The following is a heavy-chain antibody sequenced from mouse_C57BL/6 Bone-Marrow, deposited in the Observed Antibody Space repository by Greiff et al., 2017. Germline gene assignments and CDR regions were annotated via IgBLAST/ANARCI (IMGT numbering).Heavy chain of an antibody. CDR1: GYTFTSYW. J-gene: IGHJ2*01. CDR3: ASRDYFDY. D-gene: IGHD3-1*01. V-gene: IGHV1-59*01. CDR2: IDPSDSYT. Sequence: QVQLKQPGAELVRPGTSVTLSCKASGYTFTSYWMHWVKQRPGQGLEWIGVIDPSDSYTNYNQKFKGKATLTVDTSSSTAYMQLSSLTSEDSAVYYCASRDYFDYWGQGTTLTVSS.